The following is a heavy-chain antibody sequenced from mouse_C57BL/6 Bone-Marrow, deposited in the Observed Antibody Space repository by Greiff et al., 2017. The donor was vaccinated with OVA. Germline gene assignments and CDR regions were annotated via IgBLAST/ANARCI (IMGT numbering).Heavy chain of an antibody. CDR1: GFSLTSYG. V-gene: IGHV2-2*01. J-gene: IGHJ4*01. CDR2: IWSGGST. D-gene: IGHD1-1*01. CDR3: ARRGYYGSSNYAMDY. Sequence: VKLMESGPGLVQPSQSLSITCTVSGFSLTSYGVHWVRQSPGKGLEWLGVIWSGGSTDYNAAFISRLSISKDNSKSQIFFKMNSLQADDTAIYYCARRGYYGSSNYAMDYWGQGTSVTVSS.